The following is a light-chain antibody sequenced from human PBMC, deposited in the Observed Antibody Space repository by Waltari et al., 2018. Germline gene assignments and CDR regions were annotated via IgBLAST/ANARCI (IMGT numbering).Light chain of an antibody. Sequence: IHMTPSPSSLSASVGGRVTITSRESQSIGIYLNSYQQKPGKAPNLLIYGSSTLQSGVPSRFTGSGSGTDFTLTISRLQPEDVATFYCQQSYGTPYTFGQGTQLEIK. CDR3: QQSYGTPYT. V-gene: IGKV1-39*01. CDR1: QSIGIY. CDR2: GSS. J-gene: IGKJ2*01.